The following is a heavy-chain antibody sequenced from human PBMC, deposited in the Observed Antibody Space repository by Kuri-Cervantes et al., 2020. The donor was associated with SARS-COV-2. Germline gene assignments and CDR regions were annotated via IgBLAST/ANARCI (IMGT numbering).Heavy chain of an antibody. J-gene: IGHJ4*02. CDR2: MNPNSGNT. V-gene: IGHV1-8*01. CDR3: ARWEGYCSSTSCYPRRRVGSDY. CDR1: GYTFTSYD. D-gene: IGHD2-2*01. Sequence: ASVKVSCKASGYTFTSYDINWVRQATGQGLEWMGWMNPNSGNTGYAQKFQGRVTMTRDTSTSTVYMELSSLRSEDTAVYYCARWEGYCSSTSCYPRRRVGSDYWGQGTLVTVSS.